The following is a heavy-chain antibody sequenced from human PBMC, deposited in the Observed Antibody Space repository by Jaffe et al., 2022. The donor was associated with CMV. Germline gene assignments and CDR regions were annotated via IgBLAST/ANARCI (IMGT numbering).Heavy chain of an antibody. CDR1: GGSISSSSYY. J-gene: IGHJ3*02. CDR3: ARLFRPGFAFDI. CDR2: IYYSGST. Sequence: QLQLQESGPGLVKPSETLSLTCTVSGGSISSSSYYWGWIRQPPGKGLEWIGSIYYSGSTYYNPSLKSRVTISVDTSKNQFSLKLSSVTAADTAVYYCARLFRPGFAFDIWGQGTMVTVSS. V-gene: IGHV4-39*01. D-gene: IGHD5-12*01.